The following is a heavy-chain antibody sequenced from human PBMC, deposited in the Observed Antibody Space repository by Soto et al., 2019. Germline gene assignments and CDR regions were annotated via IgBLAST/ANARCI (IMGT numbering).Heavy chain of an antibody. V-gene: IGHV4-4*02. J-gene: IGHJ6*02. Sequence: PSETLSLTCFVSGASISSTYWWSWVRQTPGKRLEWIGQIYHTGTTSYNPSLKNRVTISVDKSKNQFSLKLSSVTAADTAVYYCARGEMFWSGPSRYYYYGMDVWGQGTTVTVSS. D-gene: IGHD3-3*01. CDR1: GASISSTYW. CDR2: IYHTGTT. CDR3: ARGEMFWSGPSRYYYYGMDV.